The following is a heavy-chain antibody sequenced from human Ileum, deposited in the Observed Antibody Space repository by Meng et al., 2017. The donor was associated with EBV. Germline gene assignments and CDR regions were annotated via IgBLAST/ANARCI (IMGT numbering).Heavy chain of an antibody. J-gene: IGHJ5*02. CDR1: GGYISSRKW. CDR3: ARLDSSGYYFGGWFDP. V-gene: IGHV4-4*02. D-gene: IGHD3-22*01. Sequence: QGQRQESGPRLVKPSGTVSLPCAVSGGYISSRKWWSWVRQSPGTGLEWIGEIYHHGTTNYNPSLKSRVTISVDTSKNKFFLNLTSLTAADTAVYYCARLDSSGYYFGGWFDPWGQGILVTVSS. CDR2: IYHHGTT.